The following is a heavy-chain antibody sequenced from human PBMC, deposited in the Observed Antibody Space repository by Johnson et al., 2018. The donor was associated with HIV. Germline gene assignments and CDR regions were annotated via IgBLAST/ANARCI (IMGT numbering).Heavy chain of an antibody. CDR2: ISYDGSNK. Sequence: QVQLVESGGGVVQPGRSLRLSCAASGFTFSSYAMHWVRQAPGKGLEWVAVISYDGSNKYYADSVKGRFTISRDNSKNTLYLQMNSLRAEDMAVYYCAGLGGSHDAFDIWGQGTMVTVSS. D-gene: IGHD1-26*01. CDR3: AGLGGSHDAFDI. V-gene: IGHV3-30*14. J-gene: IGHJ3*02. CDR1: GFTFSSYA.